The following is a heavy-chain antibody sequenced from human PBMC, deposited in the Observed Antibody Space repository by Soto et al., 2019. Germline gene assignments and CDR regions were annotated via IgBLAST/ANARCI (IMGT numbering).Heavy chain of an antibody. V-gene: IGHV5-51*01. Sequence: HGESLKISCKGSGYRFTSYWIAWVRQMPGKGLEWMGIIYPGDSDTRYSPSFQGQVTISADKSISTAYLQWSSLKASDTAMYYCARRSFSSSSVGYNWFDPWGQGTLVTVSS. CDR1: GYRFTSYW. CDR2: IYPGDSDT. D-gene: IGHD6-6*01. J-gene: IGHJ5*02. CDR3: ARRSFSSSSVGYNWFDP.